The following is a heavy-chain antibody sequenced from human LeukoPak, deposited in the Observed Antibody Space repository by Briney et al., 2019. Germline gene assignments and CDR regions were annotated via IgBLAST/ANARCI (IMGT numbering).Heavy chain of an antibody. CDR1: GYTFTGYY. CDR2: INPNRGGT. V-gene: IGHV1-2*02. Sequence: GASVKVSCKASGYTFTGYYMHWVRQAPGQGLEWMGWINPNRGGTNYAQKFQGRVTMTRDTSISTAYMELSRLRSDDTAVYYCAKGGGGLGDAYYYYYYYMDVWGKGTTVTISS. D-gene: IGHD3-10*01. CDR3: AKGGGGLGDAYYYYYYYMDV. J-gene: IGHJ6*03.